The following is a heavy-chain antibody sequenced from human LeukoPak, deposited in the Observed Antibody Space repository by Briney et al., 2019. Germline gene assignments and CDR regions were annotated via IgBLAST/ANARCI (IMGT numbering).Heavy chain of an antibody. CDR1: GFSFSRYE. D-gene: IGHD3-10*01. CDR2: ISRSGDTI. J-gene: IGHJ4*02. CDR3: ARDYASDY. Sequence: GGSLRLSCAASGFSFSRYEMNWVRQAPGKGLEWVSYISRSGDTIYFADSVKGRFTISRDNAKNSLYLQMSSLRAEDTAVYYCARDYASDYWGQGTLVTVSS. V-gene: IGHV3-48*03.